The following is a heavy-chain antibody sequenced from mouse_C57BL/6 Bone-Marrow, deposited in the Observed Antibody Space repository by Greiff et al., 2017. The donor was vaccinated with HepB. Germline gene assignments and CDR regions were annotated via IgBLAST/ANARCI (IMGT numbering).Heavy chain of an antibody. CDR2: IWSGGST. J-gene: IGHJ3*01. D-gene: IGHD3-2*02. Sequence: QVQLKESGPGLVQPSQSLSITCTVSGFSLTSYGVHWVRQSPGKGLEWLGVIWSGGSTDYNAAFISRLSISKDNSKSQVFFKMNSLQADDTAIYYCARQLRLRRTYWGKGTLVTVSA. V-gene: IGHV2-2*01. CDR3: ARQLRLRRTY. CDR1: GFSLTSYG.